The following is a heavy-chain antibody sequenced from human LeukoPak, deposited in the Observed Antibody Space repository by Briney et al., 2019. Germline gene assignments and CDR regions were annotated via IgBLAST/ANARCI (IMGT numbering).Heavy chain of an antibody. CDR3: TRHRYDILTGYGTDNWFDP. CDR2: IRSKANSYAT. V-gene: IGHV3-73*01. Sequence: GGSLRLSCAASGFTFSGSAMHWVRQASGKGLEWVGRIRSKANSYATAYAASVKGRFTISRDDSKNTAYLQMNSLKTRDTAVYYCTRHRYDILTGYGTDNWFDPWGQGTLVTVSS. CDR1: GFTFSGSA. D-gene: IGHD3-9*01. J-gene: IGHJ5*02.